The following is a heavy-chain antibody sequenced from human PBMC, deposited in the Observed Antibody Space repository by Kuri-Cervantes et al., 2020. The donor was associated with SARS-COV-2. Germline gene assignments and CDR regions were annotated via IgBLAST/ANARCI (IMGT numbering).Heavy chain of an antibody. CDR3: ARDHPYSNYDYYYYGMDV. D-gene: IGHD4-11*01. CDR1: GYTFTGYY. Sequence: ASVKVSCKASGYTFTGYYMHWVRQAPGQRLEWMGWINAGNGNTKYSQKFQGRVTITRDTSASTAYMELSSLRSEDTAVYYCARDHPYSNYDYYYYGMDVWGQGTTVTVSS. CDR2: INAGNGNT. V-gene: IGHV1-3*01. J-gene: IGHJ6*02.